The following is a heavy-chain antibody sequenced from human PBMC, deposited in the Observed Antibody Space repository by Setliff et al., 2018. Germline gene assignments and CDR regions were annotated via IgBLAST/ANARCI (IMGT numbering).Heavy chain of an antibody. V-gene: IGHV4-59*08. CDR3: ARRSNLGATIFSGAFDI. D-gene: IGHD3-3*01. J-gene: IGHJ3*02. Sequence: SETLSLTCSVSGDSVTSHYWSWVRQPPGRGLEWIGYIFHSGATNYNPSLKSRVTISFGTSKNQFSLKLSSVTAADTAVYYCARRSNLGATIFSGAFDIWGQGTMVTVSS. CDR2: IFHSGAT. CDR1: GDSVTSHY.